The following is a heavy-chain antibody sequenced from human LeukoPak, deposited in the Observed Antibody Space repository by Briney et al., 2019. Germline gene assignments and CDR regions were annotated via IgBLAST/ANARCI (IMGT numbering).Heavy chain of an antibody. CDR1: GFTFSSYR. CDR2: ISSSGSTI. V-gene: IGHV3-48*04. J-gene: IGHJ4*02. Sequence: GGSLRLSCAASGFTFSSYRMNWVRQAPGKGLEWVSFISSSGSTIYYGDSVKGRFTISRDDAKKSVYLQMNSLRAEDTAVYYCARAGRRLLFLESWGLGTLVTVSS. CDR3: ARAGRRLLFLES. D-gene: IGHD6-6*01.